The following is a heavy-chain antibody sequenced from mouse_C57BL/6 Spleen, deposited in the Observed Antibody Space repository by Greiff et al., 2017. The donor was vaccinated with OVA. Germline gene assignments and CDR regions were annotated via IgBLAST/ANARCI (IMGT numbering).Heavy chain of an antibody. Sequence: EVQGVESGGGLVQPGGSLKLSCAASGFTFSDYYMYWVRQTPEKRLEWVAYISNGGGSTYYPDTVKGRFTISRDNAKNTLYLQMSRLKSEDTAMYYCARRGPLYWYFDVWGTGTSVTVSS. CDR2: ISNGGGST. J-gene: IGHJ1*03. CDR1: GFTFSDYY. CDR3: ARRGPLYWYFDV. D-gene: IGHD3-3*01. V-gene: IGHV5-12*01.